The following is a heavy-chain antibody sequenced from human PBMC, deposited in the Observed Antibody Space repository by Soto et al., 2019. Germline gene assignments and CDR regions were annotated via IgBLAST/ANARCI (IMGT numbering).Heavy chain of an antibody. J-gene: IGHJ4*02. Sequence: PGGSLRLSCAASGFTFSSYGMHWVRQAPGKGLEWVAVIWYDGSNKYYADSVKGRFTISRDSSKNTLYLQMNSLRAEDTAVYYCAREGDYGDSYFDYWGQGTLVTVSS. CDR3: AREGDYGDSYFDY. V-gene: IGHV3-33*01. CDR2: IWYDGSNK. D-gene: IGHD4-17*01. CDR1: GFTFSSYG.